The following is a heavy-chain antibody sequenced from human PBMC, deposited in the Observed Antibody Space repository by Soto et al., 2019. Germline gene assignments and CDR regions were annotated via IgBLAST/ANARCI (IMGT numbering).Heavy chain of an antibody. V-gene: IGHV4-39*01. D-gene: IGHD2-15*01. Sequence: QLQLQESGPGLVKPSETLSLTCTVSGGSISSSSYYWGWIRQPPGKGLEWIGTIYYSGSTYYNPSLKSRVTISVDTSKNQFSLKLSSVTAADTAVYYCARRGAVAATTYDYWGQGTLVTASS. CDR3: ARRGAVAATTYDY. CDR1: GGSISSSSYY. CDR2: IYYSGST. J-gene: IGHJ4*02.